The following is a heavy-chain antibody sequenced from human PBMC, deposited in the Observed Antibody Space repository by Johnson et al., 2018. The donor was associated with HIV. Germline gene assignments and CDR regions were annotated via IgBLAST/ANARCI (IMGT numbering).Heavy chain of an antibody. J-gene: IGHJ3*02. D-gene: IGHD1-26*01. V-gene: IGHV3-30*03. CDR1: GFTFSNYG. Sequence: QVRLVESGGGVVQPGGSLRLSCAASGFTFSNYGMHWVRQAPGKGLEWVAVVSYDGSYKDYADSVKGRFTISRDNSKNTLYLQMNSLRAEDTAVYYCARLGVGATWHAFDIWGQGTMVTVSS. CDR2: VSYDGSYK. CDR3: ARLGVGATWHAFDI.